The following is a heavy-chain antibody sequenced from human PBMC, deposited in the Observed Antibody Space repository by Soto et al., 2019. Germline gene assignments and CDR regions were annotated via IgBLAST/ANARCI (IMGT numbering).Heavy chain of an antibody. J-gene: IGHJ6*02. CDR1: GGTFSSYA. Sequence: QVQLVQSGAEVKKPGSSVKVSCKASGGTFSSYAISWVRQAPGQGLEWMVGIIPTSDKTNYAQTFQGRVTITADESTSTAFMELSSLRSEDTAVYYCARSQGSSTSLEIYYYYFYGMGVWGQGTTVTVSS. CDR3: ARSQGSSTSLEIYYYYFYGMGV. V-gene: IGHV1-69*01. CDR2: IIPTSDKT. D-gene: IGHD2-2*01.